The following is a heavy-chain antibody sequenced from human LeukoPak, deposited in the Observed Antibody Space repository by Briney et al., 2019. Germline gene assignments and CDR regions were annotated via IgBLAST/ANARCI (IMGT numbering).Heavy chain of an antibody. Sequence: GESLKISCKGSGYRFTSYWIGWVRQMPGKGLEWMGIIYPGDSDTRYSPSFQGQVTISADKSISTAYLQWNSLKASDTAMYYCARLRVVVVAATIYYYYGMDVWGQGTTVTVSS. J-gene: IGHJ6*02. CDR3: ARLRVVVVAATIYYYYGMDV. CDR2: IYPGDSDT. D-gene: IGHD2-15*01. CDR1: GYRFTSYW. V-gene: IGHV5-51*01.